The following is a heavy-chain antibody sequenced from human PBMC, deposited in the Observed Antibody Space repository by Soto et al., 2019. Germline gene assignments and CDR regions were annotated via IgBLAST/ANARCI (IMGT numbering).Heavy chain of an antibody. V-gene: IGHV3-23*01. Sequence: PGGSLRLSCAASGFTFSSYAMSWVRQAPGKGLEWVSAISGSGGFTYYSDSVKGQFTISRDNSKNSLFLQMSSLRAEDTAVYYCATSPGFNSGWYFDHWGQGTLVTVSS. D-gene: IGHD6-19*01. J-gene: IGHJ4*02. CDR3: ATSPGFNSGWYFDH. CDR1: GFTFSSYA. CDR2: ISGSGGFT.